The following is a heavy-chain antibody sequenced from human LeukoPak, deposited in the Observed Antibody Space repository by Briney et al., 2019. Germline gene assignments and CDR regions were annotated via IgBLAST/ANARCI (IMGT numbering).Heavy chain of an antibody. CDR1: GYTFTSYG. D-gene: IGHD3-22*01. V-gene: IGHV1-18*01. J-gene: IGHJ4*02. Sequence: GASVKVSCKASGYTFTSYGISWVRQAPGQGREGMGGISAYNGNTNYAEKLQGRVTMNTDTSTSTAYMELRSLRSDDTAVYYCANVAMAGNLGSRPAESTYYYDSSGYYSYYFDYWGQGTLVTVSS. CDR2: ISAYNGNT. CDR3: ANVAMAGNLGSRPAESTYYYDSSGYYSYYFDY.